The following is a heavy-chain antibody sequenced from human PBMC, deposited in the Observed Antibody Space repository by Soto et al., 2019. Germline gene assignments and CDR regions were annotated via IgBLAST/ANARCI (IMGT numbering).Heavy chain of an antibody. V-gene: IGHV4-31*03. CDR1: GGSISSGGYY. D-gene: IGHD2-2*01. CDR3: ARDASTSRHYLDY. Sequence: KTSETLSLTCTVSGGSISSGGYYWSWIRQHPEKGLEWIGHIYHSGNTYYNPSLKSRVTISVDTSKNQFSLKLSSVTAADTAVYYCARDASTSRHYLDYWGQGTLVTVSS. CDR2: IYHSGNT. J-gene: IGHJ4*02.